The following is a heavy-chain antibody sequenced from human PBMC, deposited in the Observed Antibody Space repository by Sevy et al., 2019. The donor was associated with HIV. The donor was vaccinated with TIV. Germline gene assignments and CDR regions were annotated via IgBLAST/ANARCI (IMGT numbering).Heavy chain of an antibody. D-gene: IGHD3-10*01. Sequence: ASVKVSCKIFGDTLIELSMHWVRQTPGNGLEWMGGFDPHAAETIYARKFQGRVIMTEDTSTDPAYMDLGSLISEDTAVYYWATSRYYDGHANFDFWGQGTLVTVSS. CDR1: GDTLIELS. V-gene: IGHV1-24*01. J-gene: IGHJ4*02. CDR3: ATSRYYDGHANFDF. CDR2: FDPHAAET.